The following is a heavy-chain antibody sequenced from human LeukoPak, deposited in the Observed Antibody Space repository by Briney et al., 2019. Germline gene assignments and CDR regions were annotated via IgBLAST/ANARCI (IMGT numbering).Heavy chain of an antibody. CDR1: GFTFSDYY. J-gene: IGHJ3*02. D-gene: IGHD2-15*01. V-gene: IGHV3-11*01. CDR2: ISSSGSTI. CDR3: ARAGRYCSGGSCYSYSAFDI. Sequence: PGGSLRLSCAASGFTFSDYYMSWIRQAPGKGLEWVSYISSSGSTIYYADSVKGRFTISRDNAKNSLYLQMNSLRAEGTAVYYCARAGRYCSGGSCYSYSAFDIWGQGTMVTVSS.